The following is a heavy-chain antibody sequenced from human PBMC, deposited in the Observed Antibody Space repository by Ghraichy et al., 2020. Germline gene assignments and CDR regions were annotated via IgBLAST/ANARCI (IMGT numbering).Heavy chain of an antibody. J-gene: IGHJ3*02. Sequence: GGSLRLSCAASGFTFSSYAMHWVRQAPGKGLEYVSAISSNGGSTYYANSVKGRFTISRDNSKNTLYLQMGSLRAEDMAVYYCARDRGCSGGSCFRRRSVNAFDIWGQGTMVTVSS. D-gene: IGHD2-15*01. CDR3: ARDRGCSGGSCFRRRSVNAFDI. CDR1: GFTFSSYA. V-gene: IGHV3-64*01. CDR2: ISSNGGST.